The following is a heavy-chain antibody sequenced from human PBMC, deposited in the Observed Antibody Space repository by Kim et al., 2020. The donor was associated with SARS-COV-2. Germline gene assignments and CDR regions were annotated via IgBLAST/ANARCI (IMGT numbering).Heavy chain of an antibody. D-gene: IGHD1-26*01. Sequence: NDYAVSVKSRITINPDTSKNQFSLQLNSVTPEDTAVYYCARGGWELQFDYWGQGTLVTVSS. V-gene: IGHV6-1*01. CDR2: N. CDR3: ARGGWELQFDY. J-gene: IGHJ4*02.